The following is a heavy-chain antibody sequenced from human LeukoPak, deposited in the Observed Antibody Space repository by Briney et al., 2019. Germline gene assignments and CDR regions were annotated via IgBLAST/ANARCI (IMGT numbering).Heavy chain of an antibody. Sequence: GASVKVSCKASGYTFTSYGISWVRQAPGQGLEWMGWISAYNGNTNYAQKLQGRVTMTTDTSTSTAYMELRSLRSDDTAVYYCARHRTMVRGVRPRGAFDIWGQGTMVTVSS. V-gene: IGHV1-18*01. CDR2: ISAYNGNT. CDR3: ARHRTMVRGVRPRGAFDI. CDR1: GYTFTSYG. J-gene: IGHJ3*02. D-gene: IGHD3-10*01.